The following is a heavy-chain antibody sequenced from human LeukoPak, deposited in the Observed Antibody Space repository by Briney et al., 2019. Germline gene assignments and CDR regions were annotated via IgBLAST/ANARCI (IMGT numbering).Heavy chain of an antibody. CDR2: IYYNGNT. D-gene: IGHD6-19*01. J-gene: IGHJ4*02. CDR3: ARGGWSQDY. CDR1: GGSINNNY. V-gene: IGHV4-59*01. Sequence: SETLSLTCTVSGGSINNNYWSWFRQSPGKGLEWIGYIYYNGNTNYNTSLESRVTISVDTSKNQIHLRLSSVTAADTAVYCCARGGWSQDYWGQGTLVTVSS.